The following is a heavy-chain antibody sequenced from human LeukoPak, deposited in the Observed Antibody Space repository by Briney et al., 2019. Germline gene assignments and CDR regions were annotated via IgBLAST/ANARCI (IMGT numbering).Heavy chain of an antibody. D-gene: IGHD5-18*01. Sequence: GGSLRLSCAGSRFTFSSYAMHWVRQAPGKGMEWVALIWYDGSNKYYADSMKGRFSISRDNSKNTLSLQMNSLRVEDTALYYCARGKRGFIYGSDFWGQGTLVTVSS. CDR1: RFTFSSYA. CDR2: IWYDGSNK. CDR3: ARGKRGFIYGSDF. V-gene: IGHV3-33*01. J-gene: IGHJ4*02.